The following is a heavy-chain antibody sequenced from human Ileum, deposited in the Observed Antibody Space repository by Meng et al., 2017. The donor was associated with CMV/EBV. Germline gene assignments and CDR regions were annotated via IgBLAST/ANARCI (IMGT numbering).Heavy chain of an antibody. CDR2: ISHNGYT. CDR3: ARSPGHWSLDY. V-gene: IGHV4-4*01. D-gene: IGHD2-8*02. Sequence: GSLRLSCAVSGGSITSDYWWSWVRQPPGKGLEWIGEISHNGYTKLNPSLQSRVTISTDKTENHFSLILTSLTAADTGVYFCARSPGHWSLDYWGQGTLVTVSS. CDR1: GGSITSDYW. J-gene: IGHJ4*02.